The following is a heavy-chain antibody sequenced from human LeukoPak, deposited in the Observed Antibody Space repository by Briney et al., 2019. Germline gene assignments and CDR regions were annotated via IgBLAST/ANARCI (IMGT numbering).Heavy chain of an antibody. Sequence: PGGSLRLSCAASGFTFSSYGMHWVRQAPGKGLEWVAFIRYDGSNKYYADSVKGRFTISRDNSKNTLYLQMNSLRAEDTAVYYCAKDRAVVVTAPVWGYYYYGMDVWGQGTTVTVSS. CDR3: AKDRAVVVTAPVWGYYYYGMDV. J-gene: IGHJ6*02. V-gene: IGHV3-30*02. CDR1: GFTFSSYG. CDR2: IRYDGSNK. D-gene: IGHD2-21*02.